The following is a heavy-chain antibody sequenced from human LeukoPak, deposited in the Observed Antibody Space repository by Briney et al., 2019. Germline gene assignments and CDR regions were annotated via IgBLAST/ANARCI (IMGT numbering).Heavy chain of an antibody. V-gene: IGHV3-23*01. CDR2: ISAGGHDR. J-gene: IGHJ4*02. D-gene: IGHD1/OR15-1a*01. Sequence: GGSLRLSCEASGFTFGDYAMTWVRQTPGKGLEWVSGISAGGHDRDYADSVKGRFTISRDNSRGTVYLQMDSLRADDTGFYFCARDFRLGGTTGWINWGQGTLVIVSS. CDR3: ARDFRLGGTTGWIN. CDR1: GFTFGDYA.